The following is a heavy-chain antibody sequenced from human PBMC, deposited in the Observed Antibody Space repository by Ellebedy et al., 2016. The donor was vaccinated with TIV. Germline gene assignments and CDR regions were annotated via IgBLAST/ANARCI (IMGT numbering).Heavy chain of an antibody. D-gene: IGHD6-19*01. CDR2: IYSDAAT. J-gene: IGHJ3*02. CDR1: GFTVSSVY. Sequence: GESLKISCAASGFTVSSVYVSWVRQAPGKGLEWLSVIYSDAATYYADSVKGRFTISRDNSKNTLYLQMNSLRAEDTAVYYCAREDWGISGSDLDIWGQGTMVTVSS. CDR3: AREDWGISGSDLDI. V-gene: IGHV3-66*01.